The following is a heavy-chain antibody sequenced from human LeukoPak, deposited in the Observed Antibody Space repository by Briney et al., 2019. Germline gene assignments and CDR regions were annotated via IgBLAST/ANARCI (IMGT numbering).Heavy chain of an antibody. V-gene: IGHV3-23*01. CDR3: AKLGCSSTSCLYGMDV. CDR1: GFTFSDHY. D-gene: IGHD2-2*01. CDR2: ISGSGGST. J-gene: IGHJ6*02. Sequence: GGSLRLSCAASGFTFSDHYMDWVRQAPGKGLEWVSAISGSGGSTYYADSVKGRFTISRDNSKNTLYLQMNSLRAEDTAVYYCAKLGCSSTSCLYGMDVWGQGTTVTVSS.